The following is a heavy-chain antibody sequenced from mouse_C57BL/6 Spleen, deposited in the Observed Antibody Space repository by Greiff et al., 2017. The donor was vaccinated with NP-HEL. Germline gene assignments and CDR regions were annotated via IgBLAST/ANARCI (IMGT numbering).Heavy chain of an antibody. Sequence: VQLQQSGPELVKPGASVKISCKASGYSFTDYNMNWVKQSNGKSLEWIGVINPNYGTTSYNQKFKGKATLTVDQSSSTAYMQLNSLTSEDSAVYYCARCPITTVVATDYYAMDYWGQGTSVTVSS. V-gene: IGHV1-39*01. D-gene: IGHD1-1*01. CDR1: GYSFTDYN. CDR2: INPNYGTT. CDR3: ARCPITTVVATDYYAMDY. J-gene: IGHJ4*01.